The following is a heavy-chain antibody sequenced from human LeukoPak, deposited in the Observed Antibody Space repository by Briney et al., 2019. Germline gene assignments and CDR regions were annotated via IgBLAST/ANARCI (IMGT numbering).Heavy chain of an antibody. CDR2: ISGSGGST. CDR3: AKDYTGYDFWN. CDR1: GFTFISYA. D-gene: IGHD3-3*01. J-gene: IGHJ4*02. V-gene: IGHV3-23*01. Sequence: GGSLLLSCAASGFTFISYAMSWVRQAPGKGLEWVSAISGSGGSTYYADSVEGRFTISRDNSKNTLYLQMNSLRAEDTAVYYCAKDYTGYDFWNWGQGTLVTVSS.